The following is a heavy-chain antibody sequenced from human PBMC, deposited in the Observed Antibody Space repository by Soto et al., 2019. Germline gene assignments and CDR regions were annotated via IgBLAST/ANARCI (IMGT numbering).Heavy chain of an antibody. Sequence: PSETLSLTCAVHGGPFSGYYWTWIRQPPGKGLEWIGEINYSGRTNYNPSLKSRVFILIDTSKNQFSLIVSSVTAADTAVYYCARDRDGYNYFDYWGQGTLVTVSS. CDR2: INYSGRT. J-gene: IGHJ4*02. CDR3: ARDRDGYNYFDY. D-gene: IGHD5-12*01. CDR1: GGPFSGYY. V-gene: IGHV4-34*01.